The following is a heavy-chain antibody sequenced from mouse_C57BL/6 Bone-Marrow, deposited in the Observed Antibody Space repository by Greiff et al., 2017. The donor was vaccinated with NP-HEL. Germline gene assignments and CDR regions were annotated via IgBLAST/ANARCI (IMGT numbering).Heavy chain of an antibody. CDR3: ARGYYEGYAMDY. J-gene: IGHJ4*01. V-gene: IGHV5-4*03. Sequence: EVKLMESGGGLVKPGGSLKLSCAASGFTFSSYAMSWVRQTPEKRLEWVATISDGGSYTYYPDNVKGRFTISRDNAKNNLYLQMSHLKSEDTAMYYCARGYYEGYAMDYWGQGTLVTVSS. CDR1: GFTFSSYA. CDR2: ISDGGSYT. D-gene: IGHD2-4*01.